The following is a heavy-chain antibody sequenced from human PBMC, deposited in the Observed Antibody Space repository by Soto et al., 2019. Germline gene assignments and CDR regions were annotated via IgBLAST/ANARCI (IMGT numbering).Heavy chain of an antibody. Sequence: SETLSLTCRVSGGSISNDYWTWIRQPPGKGLEWIGYIYKGGSINYNPSLKSRVTISVDTSNNQFSLKLSSVTAADTAVYYCARAYYDRSGYAVDPWGQGTLVTVS. CDR2: IYKGGSI. J-gene: IGHJ5*02. CDR3: ARAYYDRSGYAVDP. V-gene: IGHV4-4*09. D-gene: IGHD3-22*01. CDR1: GGSISNDY.